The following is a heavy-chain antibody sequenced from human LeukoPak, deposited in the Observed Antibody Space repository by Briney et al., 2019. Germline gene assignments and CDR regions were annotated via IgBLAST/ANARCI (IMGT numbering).Heavy chain of an antibody. CDR3: AKDGYNYDSSGHFDY. J-gene: IGHJ4*02. Sequence: ASVKVSCKASGYTFTGYYIHWVRQAPGQGLEWMGWINPNSGGTNYAQNFQDRVTMTRDTSISTVYMELSRLRSDDTAVYYCAKDGYNYDSSGHFDYWGQGTLVTVSS. V-gene: IGHV1-2*02. D-gene: IGHD3-22*01. CDR1: GYTFTGYY. CDR2: INPNSGGT.